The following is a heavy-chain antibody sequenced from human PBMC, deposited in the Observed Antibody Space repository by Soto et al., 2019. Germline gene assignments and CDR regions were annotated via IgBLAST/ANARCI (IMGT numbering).Heavy chain of an antibody. CDR3: ATGSTIFGVVIMAHGMDV. V-gene: IGHV1-69*01. J-gene: IGHJ6*02. Sequence: SVKVSCKASGGTFSSYAISWVRQAPVQGLEWMGGIIPIFGTANYAQKFQGRVTITADESTSTAYMELSSLRSEDTAVYYCATGSTIFGVVIMAHGMDVWGQGTTVTSP. CDR2: IIPIFGTA. D-gene: IGHD3-3*01. CDR1: GGTFSSYA.